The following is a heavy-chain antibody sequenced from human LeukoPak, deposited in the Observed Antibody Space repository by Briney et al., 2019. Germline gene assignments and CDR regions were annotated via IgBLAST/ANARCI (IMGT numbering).Heavy chain of an antibody. CDR3: AKIEGVVDY. V-gene: IGHV3-23*01. CDR2: ISPGGGTST. CDR1: GFTFSSYT. J-gene: IGHJ4*02. Sequence: GGSLRLSCAASGFTFSSYTMSWVRQGPGKGLEWVSVISPGGGTSTYYADSVKGRFTISRDNSKNTLYLQMNSLRAEDTAVYYCAKIEGVVDYWGQGTLVTVSS. D-gene: IGHD3-16*01.